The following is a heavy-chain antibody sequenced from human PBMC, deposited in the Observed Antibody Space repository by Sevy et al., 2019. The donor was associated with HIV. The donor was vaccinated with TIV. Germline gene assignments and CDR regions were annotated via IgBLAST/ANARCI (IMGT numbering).Heavy chain of an antibody. J-gene: IGHJ4*02. CDR3: ARGRITMIGGGYYFDY. V-gene: IGHV4-38-2*01. CDR2: IYHSGST. D-gene: IGHD3-22*01. CDR1: GYSISSGYY. Sequence: SETLSLTCAVSGYSISSGYYWGWIRQPPGKGLEWIGSIYHSGSTYYNPSLKSRVTISVDTSKNQFSLKLSSVTAADTAVYYCARGRITMIGGGYYFDYWGQRTLVTVSS.